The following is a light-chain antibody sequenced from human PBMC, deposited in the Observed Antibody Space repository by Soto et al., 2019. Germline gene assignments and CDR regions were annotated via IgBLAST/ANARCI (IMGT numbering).Light chain of an antibody. V-gene: IGKV3-20*01. CDR3: QQYGSSPYT. Sequence: EIVLTQSPGTLSLSPGERATLSCRASQSVSSCYLAWYQQKPGQAPRLLIYGASSSATGIPNRLSGSGSRTDFTLTISRLEPEDFAVYYCQQYGSSPYTFGQGTKLEIK. J-gene: IGKJ2*01. CDR2: GAS. CDR1: QSVSSCY.